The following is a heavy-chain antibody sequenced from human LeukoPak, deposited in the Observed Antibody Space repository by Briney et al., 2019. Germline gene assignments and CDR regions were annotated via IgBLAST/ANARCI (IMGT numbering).Heavy chain of an antibody. CDR1: GFTFSSYS. Sequence: GGSLRLSCAASGFTFSSYSMNWVRQAPGKGLEWVSSISSSSSYIYYADSVKGRFTISRDNAKNSLYLQMNSLRAEDTAVYYCAKTLTQYSSDAFDIWGQGTMVTVSS. CDR3: AKTLTQYSSDAFDI. V-gene: IGHV3-21*04. CDR2: ISSSSSYI. J-gene: IGHJ3*02. D-gene: IGHD2-15*01.